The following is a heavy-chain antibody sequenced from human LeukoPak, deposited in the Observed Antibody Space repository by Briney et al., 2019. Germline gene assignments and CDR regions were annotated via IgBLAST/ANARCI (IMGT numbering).Heavy chain of an antibody. CDR1: GFTFSDYY. CDR2: LNSSGSTL. Sequence: PGGSLRRSGAASGFTFSDYYMIWIRQAPGNGLKGGTYLNSSGSTLYYADPVKGRLTIYRYNAKNTLYPQMNNLRAENTAVYYCARELQDVVVPAILPEAFDIWGQGTMVTVSS. J-gene: IGHJ3*02. D-gene: IGHD2-21*02. CDR3: ARELQDVVVPAILPEAFDI. V-gene: IGHV3-11*01.